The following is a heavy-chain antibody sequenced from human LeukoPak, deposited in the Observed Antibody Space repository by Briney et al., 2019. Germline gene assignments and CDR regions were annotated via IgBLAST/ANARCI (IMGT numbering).Heavy chain of an antibody. CDR2: IYKTGST. D-gene: IGHD7-27*01. V-gene: IGHV4-39*07. Sequence: SETLSLTCTASGGSISSSSHYWGWIRQPPGKGLEWIASIYKTGSTFYNPSLKSRVTISGDPSKNQVSLRVYSVTAADTAVYYCARGVLGPYYFDLWGRGTLVTVSS. CDR1: GGSISSSSHY. J-gene: IGHJ2*01. CDR3: ARGVLGPYYFDL.